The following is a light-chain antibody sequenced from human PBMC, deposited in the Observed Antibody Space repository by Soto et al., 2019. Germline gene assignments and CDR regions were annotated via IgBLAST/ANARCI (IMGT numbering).Light chain of an antibody. V-gene: IGLV2-14*03. CDR3: SSYTGSSPSYV. CDR2: DVT. J-gene: IGLJ1*01. CDR1: SSDVGGYNY. Sequence: QSVLTQPASVSGSPGQSITISCTGTSSDVGGYNYVSWYQHHPGKALELMIYDVTNRPSGVSHRFSGSKSGNSASLTFFGLQAEDEADYYCSSYTGSSPSYVFGAGTKVTVL.